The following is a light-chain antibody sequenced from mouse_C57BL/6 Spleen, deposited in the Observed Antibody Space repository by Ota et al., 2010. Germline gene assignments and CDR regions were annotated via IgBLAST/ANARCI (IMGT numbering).Light chain of an antibody. CDR1: SVSY. V-gene: IGKV8-28*01. J-gene: IGKJ5*01. CDR2: GAS. CDR3: QNDHSYPLT. Sequence: SPAILSASPGEKVTMTCRASSSVSYMHWYQQKPGQPPKLLIYGASTRESGVPDRFTGSGSGTDFTLTISSVQAEDLAVYYCQNDHSYPLTFGAGTKLELK.